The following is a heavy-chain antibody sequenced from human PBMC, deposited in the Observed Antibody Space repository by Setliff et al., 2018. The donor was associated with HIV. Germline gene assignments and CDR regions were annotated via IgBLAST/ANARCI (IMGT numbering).Heavy chain of an antibody. CDR3: ARDFKRYNSPCRFDP. CDR1: GDSINTHY. D-gene: IGHD5-12*01. V-gene: IGHV4-4*07. J-gene: IGHJ5*02. Sequence: SETLSLTCTVSGDSINTHYWNWIRQPAGKGLEWIGRIAKTGSTNYNPSLKSRLTISMDTSKNQFSLKLNSVTAADTAVYYCARDFKRYNSPCRFDPWGPGTLVTVSS. CDR2: IAKTGST.